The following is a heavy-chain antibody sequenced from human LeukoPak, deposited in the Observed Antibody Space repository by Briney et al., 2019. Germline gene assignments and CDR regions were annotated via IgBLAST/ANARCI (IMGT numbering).Heavy chain of an antibody. Sequence: GESLKISCKSSGYSFTSYWIGWVRQMPGKGLEWMGIIYPGDSDTKYSPSFQGQVTISADKSISTAYLQWSSLKASDTAMYYCARGSLASSGGSFFDYWGQGTLVTVSS. CDR1: GYSFTSYW. CDR2: IYPGDSDT. J-gene: IGHJ4*02. D-gene: IGHD2-15*01. V-gene: IGHV5-51*01. CDR3: ARGSLASSGGSFFDY.